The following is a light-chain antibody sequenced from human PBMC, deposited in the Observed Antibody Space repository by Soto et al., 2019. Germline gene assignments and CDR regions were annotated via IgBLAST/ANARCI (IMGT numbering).Light chain of an antibody. CDR2: GAS. Sequence: ESVLTQSPATLYLSPGDRATLSCRASQSVSSNLGWYQQKPGQAPRLLVYGASSRATGIPDRFSGSGSGTDFTLTISGLEPEDFAVYYCQQYGNSRGTFGQGTKVDIK. J-gene: IGKJ1*01. CDR1: QSVSSN. CDR3: QQYGNSRGT. V-gene: IGKV3-20*01.